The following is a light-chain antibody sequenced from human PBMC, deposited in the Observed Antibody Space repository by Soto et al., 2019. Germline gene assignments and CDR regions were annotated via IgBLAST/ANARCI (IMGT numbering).Light chain of an antibody. CDR2: AAS. V-gene: IGKV1-39*01. CDR3: QQSHGIPYT. Sequence: DIQMTQSPSSLSASVGDRVTITCRASQTISTYLNWYQQKPGKAPKLLIYAASSLHSGVPSRFSGSGYGTDFPLTVSSLQPEDFATYYCQQSHGIPYTFGQGTRLEIK. J-gene: IGKJ2*01. CDR1: QTISTY.